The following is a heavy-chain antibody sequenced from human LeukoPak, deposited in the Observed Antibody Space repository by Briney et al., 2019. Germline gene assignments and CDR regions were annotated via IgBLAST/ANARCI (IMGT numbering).Heavy chain of an antibody. CDR1: GGTFSSYA. Sequence: SVKVSCKASGGTFSSYAISWVRQAPGQGLEWMGGIIPIFGTANYAQKFQGRVTITADKSTSTAYMELSSLRSEDTAVYYCARDGYCSGGSCYSAAFDIWGQGTMVTVSS. D-gene: IGHD2-15*01. CDR2: IIPIFGTA. J-gene: IGHJ3*02. CDR3: ARDGYCSGGSCYSAAFDI. V-gene: IGHV1-69*06.